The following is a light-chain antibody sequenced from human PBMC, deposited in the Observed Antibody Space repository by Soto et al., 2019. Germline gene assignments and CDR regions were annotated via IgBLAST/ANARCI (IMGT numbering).Light chain of an antibody. CDR3: CSYAGSYTFL. CDR2: DVS. CDR1: SSDVGGYNY. V-gene: IGLV2-11*01. Sequence: QSALTQPRSVSGSPGQSVTISCTGTSSDVGGYNYVSWYQQHPGKAPKLMIYDVSKRPSGVPDRFSGSKSGNTASLIISGLQAEDEADYYCCSYAGSYTFLFGGGTKVTVL. J-gene: IGLJ3*02.